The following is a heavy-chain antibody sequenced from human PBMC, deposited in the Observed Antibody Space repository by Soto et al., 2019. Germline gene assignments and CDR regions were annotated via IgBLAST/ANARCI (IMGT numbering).Heavy chain of an antibody. J-gene: IGHJ5*02. CDR2: IYHSGST. D-gene: IGHD2-15*01. V-gene: IGHV4-4*02. CDR3: ARDLSPVYCSGGSCPGPDP. Sequence: SETLSLTCAVSGGSISSSNWWSWVRQPPGKGLEWIGEIYHSGSTNYNPSLKSRVTISVDKSKNQFSLKLSSVTAADTAVYYCARDLSPVYCSGGSCPGPDPWGQGTLVTAPQ. CDR1: GGSISSSNW.